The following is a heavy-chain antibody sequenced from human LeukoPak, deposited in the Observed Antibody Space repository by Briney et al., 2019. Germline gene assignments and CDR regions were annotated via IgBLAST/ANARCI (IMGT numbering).Heavy chain of an antibody. CDR1: GFTFDDYA. V-gene: IGHV3-43*02. CDR3: AKDIPQRSYYDFWSGRAGDGMDV. CDR2: ISGDGGST. J-gene: IGHJ6*02. Sequence: GGSLRLSCAASGFTFDDYAMHWVRQAPGKGLERVSLISGDGGSTYYADSVKGRFTISRDNSKNSLYLQMNSLRTEDTALYYCAKDIPQRSYYDFWSGRAGDGMDVWGQGTTVTVSS. D-gene: IGHD3-3*01.